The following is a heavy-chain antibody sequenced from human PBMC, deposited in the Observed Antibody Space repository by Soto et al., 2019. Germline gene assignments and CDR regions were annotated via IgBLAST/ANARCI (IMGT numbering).Heavy chain of an antibody. Sequence: SETLSLTCTVTGGAISGYYWTWIRQSDGEGLEWIGRIYSSGSTNYNPSLKSRVTISLDTSMNYFSLRLSSVTAADTAVYYCARGQRFSDWLEPWGQRTLVTVCS. V-gene: IGHV4-4*07. CDR2: IYSSGST. J-gene: IGHJ5*02. CDR3: ARGQRFSDWLEP. D-gene: IGHD3-3*01. CDR1: GGAISGYY.